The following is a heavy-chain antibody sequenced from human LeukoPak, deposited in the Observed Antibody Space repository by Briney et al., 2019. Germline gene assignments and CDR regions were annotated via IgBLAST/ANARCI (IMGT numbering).Heavy chain of an antibody. Sequence: SETLSLTCTVSGASINTYYWSWIRQPPGKGLEWIGYIYYSGTTSYNPSLKTRVTISIDTSKNQFSLKLSSVAAADTAVYYCARVLRPMASQYYFDYWGQGTLVTVSS. CDR2: IYYSGTT. CDR3: ARVLRPMASQYYFDY. V-gene: IGHV4-59*01. D-gene: IGHD3-10*01. J-gene: IGHJ4*02. CDR1: GASINTYY.